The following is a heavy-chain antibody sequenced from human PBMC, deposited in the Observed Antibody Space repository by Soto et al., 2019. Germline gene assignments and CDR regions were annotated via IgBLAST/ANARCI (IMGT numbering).Heavy chain of an antibody. J-gene: IGHJ6*02. CDR1: GGTFSSYA. D-gene: IGHD6-13*01. V-gene: IGHV1-69*13. Sequence: ASVKVSCKASGGTFSSYAISWVRQAPGQRLEWMGGIILIFGTANYAQKFQGRVTITADESTSTAYMELSSLRSEDTAVYYCARDSSSWYSDYYYYYGMDVWGQGTTVTVSS. CDR3: ARDSSSWYSDYYYYYGMDV. CDR2: IILIFGTA.